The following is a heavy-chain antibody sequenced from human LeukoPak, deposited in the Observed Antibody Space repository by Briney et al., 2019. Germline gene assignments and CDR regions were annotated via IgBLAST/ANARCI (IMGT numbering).Heavy chain of an antibody. D-gene: IGHD6-19*01. CDR1: GFTFSSYE. CDR2: ISSSGSTI. CDR3: ARGPILLIAVAGPNWFDP. J-gene: IGHJ5*02. Sequence: GGSLRLSCAASGFTFSSYEMNWVRQAPGKGLEWVSYISSSGSTIYYADSVKGRFTISRDNAKNSLYLQMNSLRAEDTAVYYRARGPILLIAVAGPNWFDPWGQGTLVTVSS. V-gene: IGHV3-48*03.